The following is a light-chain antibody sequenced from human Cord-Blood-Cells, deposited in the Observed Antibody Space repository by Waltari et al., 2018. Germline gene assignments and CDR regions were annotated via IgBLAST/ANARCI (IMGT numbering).Light chain of an antibody. CDR2: GNS. CDR1: SSNIGAGYD. CDR3: QSYDSSLSGYV. Sequence: QSVLTQPPSVSGAPGQRVTIPRTGTSSNIGAGYDVHWYQQLPGTAPKLPIYGNSNRPSGVPDRFSGSKSGTSASLAITGLQAEDEADYYCQSYDSSLSGYVFGTGTKVTVL. J-gene: IGLJ1*01. V-gene: IGLV1-40*01.